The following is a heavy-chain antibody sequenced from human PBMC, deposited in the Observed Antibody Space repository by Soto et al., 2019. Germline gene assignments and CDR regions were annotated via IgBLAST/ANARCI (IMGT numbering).Heavy chain of an antibody. V-gene: IGHV6-1*01. D-gene: IGHD1-7*01. J-gene: IGHJ6*03. CDR3: AGTTSHQWYYMDV. CDR1: GDSVSSNSAA. CDR2: TYYRSRWYN. Sequence: QVQLQESGPGLVKPSQTLSLTCAISGDSVSSNSAAWNWIRLSPSRGLEWLARTYYRSRWYNDYAVSVRSRITVNPDTSKHQFSLQLTSVTPADTAVYYCAGTTSHQWYYMDVWGKGTTVTVSS.